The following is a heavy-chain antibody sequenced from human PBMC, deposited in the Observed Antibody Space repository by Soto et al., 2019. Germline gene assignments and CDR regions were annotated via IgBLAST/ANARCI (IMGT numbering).Heavy chain of an antibody. V-gene: IGHV3-23*01. Sequence: EVQLLESGGGLVQPGGSLRLSCAASGFTFSNYAMSWVRQAPGKGLEWASAISSSGGSTYYADSVKGRFTISRDNSKNTLYLQMNSLRAEDTAVYYCARRPGLAHFDYWGQGTLVTVSS. CDR3: ARRPGLAHFDY. CDR2: ISSSGGST. J-gene: IGHJ4*02. D-gene: IGHD6-25*01. CDR1: GFTFSNYA.